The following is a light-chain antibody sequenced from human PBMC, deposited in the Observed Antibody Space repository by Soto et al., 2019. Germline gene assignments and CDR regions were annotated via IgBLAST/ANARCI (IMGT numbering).Light chain of an antibody. CDR2: KAS. CDR3: QQYNAFPLT. Sequence: DIQMTQSPSTLSASVGDRVTITCRASQSLSSWLAWYQEKPGKAPKLLIYKASSLESGVPSRFSGSGSETEITVTIRRKMPDDCATWHCQQYNAFPLTFGGGPNVAIK. J-gene: IGKJ4*01. CDR1: QSLSSW. V-gene: IGKV1-5*03.